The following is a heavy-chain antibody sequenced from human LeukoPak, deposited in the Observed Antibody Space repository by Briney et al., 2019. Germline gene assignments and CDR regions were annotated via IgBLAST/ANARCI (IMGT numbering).Heavy chain of an antibody. CDR3: ARDRSGLMDV. J-gene: IGHJ6*04. CDR1: GFTFSSYA. V-gene: IGHV3-30*04. CDR2: ISYDGSNK. Sequence: GGSLRLSCAASGFTFSSYAMHWVRQAPGKGLEWVAVISYDGSNKYYADSVKGRFTISRDNSKNTLYLQMNSLRAEDTAVYFCARDRSGLMDVWGKGTTVTVSS.